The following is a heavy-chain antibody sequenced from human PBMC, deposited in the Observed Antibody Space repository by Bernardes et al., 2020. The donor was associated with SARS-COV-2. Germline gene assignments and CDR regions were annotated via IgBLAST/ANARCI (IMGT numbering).Heavy chain of an antibody. CDR2: MKAEGGDK. J-gene: IGHJ5*02. D-gene: IGHD2-2*01. CDR3: ARGPATTAATSWFDP. Sequence: GGSLRLSCAASGSTLSSYWMGWVLQAPGKGLEWVASMKAEGGDKYYVDSVTGRFTVSRDNAKNSLYLQMNSLRAEDTAVYYCARGPATTAATSWFDPWGQGTLVTVSS. V-gene: IGHV3-7*01. CDR1: GSTLSSYW.